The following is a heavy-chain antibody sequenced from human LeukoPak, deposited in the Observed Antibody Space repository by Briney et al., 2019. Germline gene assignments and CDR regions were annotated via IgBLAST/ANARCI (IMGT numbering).Heavy chain of an antibody. J-gene: IGHJ5*02. D-gene: IGHD6-13*01. CDR1: GYTFTSYY. Sequence: ASVKVSCKASGYTFTSYYMHWVRQAPGQGLEWMGIINPSGGSTSYAQKFQGRVTMTTDTSTNTVYMELRSLRSDDTAVYYCARTLYAATANWYDPWGQGTLVTVSS. CDR3: ARTLYAATANWYDP. V-gene: IGHV1-46*01. CDR2: INPSGGST.